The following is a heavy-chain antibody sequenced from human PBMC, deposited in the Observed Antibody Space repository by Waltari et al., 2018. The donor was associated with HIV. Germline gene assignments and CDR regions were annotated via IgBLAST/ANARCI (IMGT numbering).Heavy chain of an antibody. CDR2: ISGNGDRT. J-gene: IGHJ5*02. Sequence: EVQLVESGGGLVQPGGSLRLSCAASGFTFSSYAIHWVRQAPGKGLEYVSAISGNGDRTYYADSVKGRFTISRDNSKNILYLQMGSLRGEDMAVYYCARSWSGDLRGSWFDPWGQGTLVTVSS. V-gene: IGHV3-64*07. D-gene: IGHD3-3*01. CDR3: ARSWSGDLRGSWFDP. CDR1: GFTFSSYA.